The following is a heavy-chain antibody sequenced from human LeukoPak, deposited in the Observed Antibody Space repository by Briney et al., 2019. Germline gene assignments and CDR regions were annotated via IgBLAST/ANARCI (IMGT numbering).Heavy chain of an antibody. V-gene: IGHV3-74*01. CDR1: GGSFSGYW. D-gene: IGHD1/OR15-1a*01. CDR3: ARDPRNKGFDP. Sequence: PSETLSLTCAVYGGSFSGYWMHWARQSPGKGLVWVSCISGDGSDTRYADSVKGRFTISRDNAKNTLYLQMNSLRVEDTAVYYCARDPRNKGFDPWGQGTLVTVSS. CDR2: ISGDGSDT. J-gene: IGHJ5*02.